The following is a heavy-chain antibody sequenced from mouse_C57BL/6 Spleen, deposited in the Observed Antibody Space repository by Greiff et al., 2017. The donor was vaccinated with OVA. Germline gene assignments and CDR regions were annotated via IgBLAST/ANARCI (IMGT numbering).Heavy chain of an antibody. CDR3: AKRGYGKSYYAMDY. CDR2: IWGDGGT. CDR1: GFSFTSYG. V-gene: IGHV2-3*01. Sequence: VKLMESGPGLVAPSQSLSITCTVSGFSFTSYGVSWVRQPPGKGLEWLGVIWGDGGTNYHSAPISRLSISKDNSKSQVFLKLNSLQTDDTATYYCAKRGYGKSYYAMDYWGQGTSVTVSS. D-gene: IGHD2-10*02. J-gene: IGHJ4*01.